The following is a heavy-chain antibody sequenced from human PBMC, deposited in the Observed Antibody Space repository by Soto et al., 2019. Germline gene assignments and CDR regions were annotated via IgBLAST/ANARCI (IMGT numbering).Heavy chain of an antibody. CDR1: GGSISSYY. D-gene: IGHD2-15*01. V-gene: IGHV4-59*08. CDR2: IYYSGST. J-gene: IGHJ4*02. Sequence: SETLSLTCTVSGGSISSYYWSWIRQPPGKGLEWIGYIYYSGSTNYNPSLKSRVTISVDTSKNQFSLKPSSVTAADTAVYYCARHACSGGSCYSKVFDYWGQGTLVTVSS. CDR3: ARHACSGGSCYSKVFDY.